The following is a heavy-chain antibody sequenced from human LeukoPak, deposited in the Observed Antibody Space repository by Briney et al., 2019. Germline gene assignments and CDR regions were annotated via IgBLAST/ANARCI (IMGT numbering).Heavy chain of an antibody. J-gene: IGHJ4*02. CDR1: GYSISSGYY. CDR2: IYHSGST. Sequence: PSETLSLTCTVSGYSISSGYYWGWIRQPPGKGLEWIGSIYHSGSTYYNPSLKSRVTISVDTSKNQFSLKLSSVTAADTAVYYCARGGIAVAGYFDYWGQGTLVTVSS. V-gene: IGHV4-38-2*02. CDR3: ARGGIAVAGYFDY. D-gene: IGHD6-19*01.